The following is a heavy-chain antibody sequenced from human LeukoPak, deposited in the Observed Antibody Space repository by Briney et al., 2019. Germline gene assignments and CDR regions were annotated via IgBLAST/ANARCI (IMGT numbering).Heavy chain of an antibody. V-gene: IGHV1-24*01. D-gene: IGHD1-26*01. J-gene: IGHJ4*02. Sequence: GASVKVSCKVSGYTLNELSMHWVRQAPGKGLEWMGGFDPEDGETIYAQKFQGRVTMTEDTSTDTAYMELSSLRSEDTAVYYCAGDSGSYYAWTYWGQGTLVTDSS. CDR2: FDPEDGET. CDR1: GYTLNELS. CDR3: AGDSGSYYAWTY.